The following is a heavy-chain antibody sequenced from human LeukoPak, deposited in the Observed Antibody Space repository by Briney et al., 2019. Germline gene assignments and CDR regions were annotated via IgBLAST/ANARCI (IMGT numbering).Heavy chain of an antibody. Sequence: PGGSLSLSCAASGFTFSSYAINWVRRAPGKGLEWVSIISYSGGSTYYADSVKGRFTISRDNSKNTLYLQMNSLRAEDTAVYYCAKGVAVAERSYYFDYWGQGTLVTISS. CDR3: AKGVAVAERSYYFDY. J-gene: IGHJ4*02. D-gene: IGHD6-19*01. CDR1: GFTFSSYA. V-gene: IGHV3-23*01. CDR2: ISYSGGST.